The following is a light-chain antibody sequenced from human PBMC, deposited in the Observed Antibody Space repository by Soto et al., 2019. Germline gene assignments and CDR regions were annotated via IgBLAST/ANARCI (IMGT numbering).Light chain of an antibody. CDR1: SGSIASNY. Sequence: NFMLTQPHSASESPGKTVIISCTRSSGSIASNYVQWYQQRPGSSPTTVIYEDNQRPSAVPDRFSGSIDSSSNSAPLTISGLEAEDEADYFCQSYDANNQVFGGGTKLTVL. CDR3: QSYDANNQV. V-gene: IGLV6-57*01. J-gene: IGLJ3*02. CDR2: EDN.